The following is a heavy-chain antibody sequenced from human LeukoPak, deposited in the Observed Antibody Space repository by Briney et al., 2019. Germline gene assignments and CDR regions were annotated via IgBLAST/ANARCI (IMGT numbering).Heavy chain of an antibody. D-gene: IGHD6-13*01. CDR1: GGSFSGYY. J-gene: IGHJ4*01. V-gene: IGHV4-34*01. Sequence: SETLSLTCTVSGGSFSGYYWTWIRQPPGKGLEWLGEINHSGSTNYNPSLKSRVTISVDTSKNQFFLKLSSVTAADTAVYYCARAGGYRPAAADLDHWGHGDPVTVSS. CDR3: ARAGGYRPAAADLDH. CDR2: INHSGST.